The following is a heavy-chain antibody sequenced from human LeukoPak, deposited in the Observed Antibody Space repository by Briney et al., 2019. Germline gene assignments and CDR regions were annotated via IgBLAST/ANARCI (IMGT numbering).Heavy chain of an antibody. D-gene: IGHD5-12*01. Sequence: GXSLKXSXKGFGYSFTNYWIGWVRQMPGKGLEWMGIIYPGDSNTRYSPSFHGQVTISADESISTAYLQWSSLKASDTAMYYCGXXSXGYRGSAPIEYWGQGTLVTVSS. CDR2: IYPGDSNT. J-gene: IGHJ4*02. CDR3: GXXSXGYRGSAPIEY. V-gene: IGHV5-51*01. CDR1: GYSFTNYW.